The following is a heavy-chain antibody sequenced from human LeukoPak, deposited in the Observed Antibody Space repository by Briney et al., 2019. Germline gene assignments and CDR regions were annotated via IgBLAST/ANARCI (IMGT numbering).Heavy chain of an antibody. CDR2: ISYDGSNK. CDR1: GFTFSSYA. CDR3: AREWCSSTSCYGNWFDP. D-gene: IGHD2-2*01. V-gene: IGHV3-30*04. J-gene: IGHJ5*02. Sequence: GGPLRLSCAASGFTFSSYAMHWVRQAPGKGLEWVAVISYDGSNKYYADSVKGRFTISRDNSKNTLYLQMNSLRAEDTAVYYCAREWCSSTSCYGNWFDPWGQGTLVTVSS.